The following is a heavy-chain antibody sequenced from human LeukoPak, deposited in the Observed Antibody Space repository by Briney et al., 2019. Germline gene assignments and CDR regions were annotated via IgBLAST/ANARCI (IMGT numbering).Heavy chain of an antibody. V-gene: IGHV4-39*07. J-gene: IGHJ4*01. CDR3: AREYDY. CDR1: GGSISSSSYY. Sequence: PSETLSLTCTVSGGSISSSSYYWGWIRQPPGKGLEWIGSIYYSGSTNYNPSLKSRITISLDTSKHQFSLTLKSVTAADTAVYYCAREYDYWGLGTLVTVSS. CDR2: IYYSGST.